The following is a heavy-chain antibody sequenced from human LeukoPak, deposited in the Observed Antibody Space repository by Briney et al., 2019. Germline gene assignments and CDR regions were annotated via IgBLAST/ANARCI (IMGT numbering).Heavy chain of an antibody. D-gene: IGHD1-1*01. V-gene: IGHV3-74*01. J-gene: IGHJ6*02. CDR2: INTDGSST. CDR3: ARSGRPTTSYYYYGMDV. CDR1: GFTFSNSW. Sequence: PGGSLRLSCAASGFTFSNSWMHWVRQTPGKGLVWVSRINTDGSSTSYADSVKGRFTISRDNAENTLYLQMNSLRAEDTAVYYCARSGRPTTSYYYYGMDVWGQGTTVTVSS.